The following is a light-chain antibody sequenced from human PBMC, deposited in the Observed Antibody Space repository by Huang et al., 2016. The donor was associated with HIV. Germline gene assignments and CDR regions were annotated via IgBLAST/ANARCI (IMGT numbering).Light chain of an antibody. Sequence: EIVLTQSPATLSLSPGERATLSCRASQSIGNFLAWYQQKPGQAPRLLIYDASSRATGVPASFSGSGSGTDFTLTISSLESEDFAVYFCQQRTNWPFGPGTRLD. CDR2: DAS. CDR3: QQRTNWP. J-gene: IGKJ3*01. V-gene: IGKV3-11*01. CDR1: QSIGNF.